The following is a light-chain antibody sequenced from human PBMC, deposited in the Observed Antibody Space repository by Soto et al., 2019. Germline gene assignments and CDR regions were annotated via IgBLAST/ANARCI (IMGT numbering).Light chain of an antibody. CDR1: QSINKY. CDR3: QQTYRPSYT. V-gene: IGKV1-39*01. J-gene: IGKJ2*01. CDR2: AAS. Sequence: DIQMTQSPSSLSASLGDRVTITCRASQSINKYLNWYQQRPGRAPKVLIYAASSLQSGVPSRFSGNGSGTAFTLTINSLQPDDFATYFCQQTYRPSYTFAQGTRLEIK.